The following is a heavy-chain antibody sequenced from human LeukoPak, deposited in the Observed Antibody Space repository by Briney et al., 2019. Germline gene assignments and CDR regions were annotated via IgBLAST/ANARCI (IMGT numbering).Heavy chain of an antibody. V-gene: IGHV3-9*01. CDR1: GFTFSSYS. J-gene: IGHJ4*02. CDR2: MSWNSGSI. CDR3: AKARGHSSGWYYFDY. D-gene: IGHD6-19*01. Sequence: GGSLRLSCTAAGFTFSSYSLKWVRQAPGKGLEWVSGMSWNSGSIDYADSVKGRFTISRDNAKNSLYLQMNSLRAEDTALYYCAKARGHSSGWYYFDYWGQGTLVTVSS.